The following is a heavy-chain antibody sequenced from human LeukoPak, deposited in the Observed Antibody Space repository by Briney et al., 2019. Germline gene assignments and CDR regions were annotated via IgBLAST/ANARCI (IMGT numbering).Heavy chain of an antibody. CDR2: IKQDGSEK. CDR1: GFTFSSYW. J-gene: IGHJ3*02. CDR3: ARVVGEHSPVAFDI. D-gene: IGHD3-10*01. V-gene: IGHV3-7*01. Sequence: PGGSLRLSCAASGFTFSSYWMSWVRQAPGKGLEWVANIKQDGSEKYYVDSVKGRFTISRDNAKNSLYLQMNSLTAEDTAIYFCARVVGEHSPVAFDIWGQGTMVTVSS.